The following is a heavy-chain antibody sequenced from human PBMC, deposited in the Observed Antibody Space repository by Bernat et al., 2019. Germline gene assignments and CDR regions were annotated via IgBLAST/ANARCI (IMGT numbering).Heavy chain of an antibody. CDR2: IKGDGSEK. J-gene: IGHJ4*02. V-gene: IGHV3-7*04. CDR1: GFTFSNYW. CDR3: ARDRQYSSTVNDY. Sequence: EVQLVESGGGLVQPGGSLRLSCAASGFTFSNYWMDWVRQAPGKGLEWVANIKGDGSEKYYVDSVKGRFIISRDNAKNSLYLQMNSLRAEDTAVYFCARDRQYSSTVNDYWGQGTLVTVSS. D-gene: IGHD6-13*01.